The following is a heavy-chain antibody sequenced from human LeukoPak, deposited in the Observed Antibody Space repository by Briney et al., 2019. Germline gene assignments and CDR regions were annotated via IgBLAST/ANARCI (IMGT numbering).Heavy chain of an antibody. V-gene: IGHV4-39*01. CDR1: GGSISSYY. Sequence: SETLSLTCTVSGGSISSYYWGWIRQPPGKGLEWIGSIYYSGSTYYNPSLKSRVTISVDTSKNQFSLRVSFMTAADTAVYFCARNADVTVASVTFDYWGQGTLVTVSS. J-gene: IGHJ4*02. CDR2: IYYSGST. CDR3: ARNADVTVASVTFDY. D-gene: IGHD6-19*01.